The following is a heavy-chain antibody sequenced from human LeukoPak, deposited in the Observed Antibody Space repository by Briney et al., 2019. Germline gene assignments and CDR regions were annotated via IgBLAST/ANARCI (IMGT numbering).Heavy chain of an antibody. CDR2: INPDHGNT. V-gene: IGHV1-18*01. Sequence: ASVKVSCKASGYAFTNYGLGWVRQAPGQGLEWMGWINPDHGNTRYAQNFQGRVTMTTEASTNTAYMDLRSLRSDDTALYYCGRVGTGSYYLDSWGQGTLVTVSS. D-gene: IGHD1-26*01. CDR3: GRVGTGSYYLDS. J-gene: IGHJ4*02. CDR1: GYAFTNYG.